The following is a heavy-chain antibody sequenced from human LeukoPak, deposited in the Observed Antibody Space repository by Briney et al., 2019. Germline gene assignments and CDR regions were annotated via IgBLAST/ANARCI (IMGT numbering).Heavy chain of an antibody. CDR3: ARGSRLIYNWFDP. Sequence: GESLKISCKGSGYSFTSYRIGWVRQMPGKGLEWMGIIYPGDSDTRYSPSFQGQVTISADKSISTAYLQWSSLKASDTAMYYCARGSRLIYNWFDPWGQGTLVTVSS. CDR2: IYPGDSDT. V-gene: IGHV5-51*01. CDR1: GYSFTSYR. D-gene: IGHD3-22*01. J-gene: IGHJ5*02.